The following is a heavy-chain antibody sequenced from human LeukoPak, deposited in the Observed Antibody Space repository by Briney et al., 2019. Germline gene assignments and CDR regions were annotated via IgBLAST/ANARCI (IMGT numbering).Heavy chain of an antibody. Sequence: GGSLRLSCAASGFTFNNYAMSWVRQAPGKGPEWVSAISGSGGSTYYADSVKGRFTISRDNSKNMLYLQMNSLRAEDTAVYYCAKESSMIFDYWGQGTLVTVSS. CDR2: ISGSGGST. D-gene: IGHD3-16*01. CDR1: GFTFNNYA. J-gene: IGHJ4*02. V-gene: IGHV3-23*01. CDR3: AKESSMIFDY.